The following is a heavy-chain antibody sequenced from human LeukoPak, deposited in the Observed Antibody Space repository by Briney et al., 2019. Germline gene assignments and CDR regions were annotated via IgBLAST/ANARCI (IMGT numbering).Heavy chain of an antibody. D-gene: IGHD6-25*01. CDR3: TTDSGNVYFYYYYMDV. CDR1: GFTFRNAW. V-gene: IGHV3-15*01. J-gene: IGHJ6*03. Sequence: GGSLRLSCAASGFTFRNAWMSWVRQAPGKGLEWVGRIKSKTDGGTTDFAAPVKGRFTISRDDPQNTLSLQMTNLKTEDTAVYYCTTDSGNVYFYYYYMDVWGKGATVTVSS. CDR2: IKSKTDGGTT.